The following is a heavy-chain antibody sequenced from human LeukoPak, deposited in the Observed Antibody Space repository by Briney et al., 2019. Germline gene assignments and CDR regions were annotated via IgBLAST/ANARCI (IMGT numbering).Heavy chain of an antibody. CDR3: ASDNDSRDPPHFDY. CDR2: IHPNAGGT. J-gene: IGHJ4*02. CDR1: GYTFTGYY. D-gene: IGHD3-16*01. Sequence: ASVKVSCKASGYTFTGYYMHWVRQAPGQGLEWMGWIHPNAGGTKYAQKFQGRVTMTRDTSSSTAYMELSSLRSADTAVYYCASDNDSRDPPHFDYWGQGTLVTVSS. V-gene: IGHV1-2*02.